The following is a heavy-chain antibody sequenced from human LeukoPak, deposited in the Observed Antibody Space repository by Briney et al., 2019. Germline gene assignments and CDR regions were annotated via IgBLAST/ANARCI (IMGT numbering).Heavy chain of an antibody. J-gene: IGHJ1*01. CDR1: GDSISRSDSY. Sequence: SETPSLTCSVSGDSISRSDSYWDWIRQPPGKGLEWIGTIYYSGRTYYSPSLNSRVTMSVDTSSNQFSLNLRSVTAADTAVYYCARRRYYDGSGYLEWGQGTLLSVSS. CDR2: IYYSGRT. V-gene: IGHV4-39*01. CDR3: ARRRYYDGSGYLE. D-gene: IGHD3-22*01.